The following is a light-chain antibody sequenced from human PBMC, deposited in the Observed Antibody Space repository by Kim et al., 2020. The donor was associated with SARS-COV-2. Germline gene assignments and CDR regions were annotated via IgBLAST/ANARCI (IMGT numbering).Light chain of an antibody. J-gene: IGKJ1*01. CDR3: QQYNNLVG. Sequence: EIVMTQSPVTLSVSPGARATLSCRASQSVSSNLAWYQQKPGQAPRLLIYGASTRATGIPARFGGSGSGTEFTLTISSLQSEEFAVYYCQQYNNLVGFGQGTKVDIK. V-gene: IGKV3-15*01. CDR1: QSVSSN. CDR2: GAS.